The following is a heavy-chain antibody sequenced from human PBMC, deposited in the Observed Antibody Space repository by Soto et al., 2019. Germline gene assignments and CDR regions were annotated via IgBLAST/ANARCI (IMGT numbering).Heavy chain of an antibody. J-gene: IGHJ4*02. D-gene: IGHD6-6*01. CDR1: GGSISSYY. CDR3: ARSIAATIFDY. Sequence: QVQLQESGPGLVKPSETLSLTCTVSGGSISSYYWSWIRQPPGKGLEWIGYIYYSGSTNYNPSLKSRVTISVDTSKNQFSLKLSSVTASDTAVYYCARSIAATIFDYWGQGTPVTVSS. V-gene: IGHV4-59*01. CDR2: IYYSGST.